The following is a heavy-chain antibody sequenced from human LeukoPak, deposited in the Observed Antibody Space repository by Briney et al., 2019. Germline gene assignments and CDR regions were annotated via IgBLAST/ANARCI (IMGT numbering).Heavy chain of an antibody. D-gene: IGHD6-13*01. Sequence: PGRSLRLSCAASGFTFSSYGMHWVRQAPGKGLEWVAVIWYDGSNKYYADSVKGRFTISRDNSKNTLYLQMNSLRAEDTAVYYCARSSAAAGILSFFDYWGQGTLVTVSS. J-gene: IGHJ4*02. CDR2: IWYDGSNK. CDR3: ARSSAAAGILSFFDY. CDR1: GFTFSSYG. V-gene: IGHV3-33*01.